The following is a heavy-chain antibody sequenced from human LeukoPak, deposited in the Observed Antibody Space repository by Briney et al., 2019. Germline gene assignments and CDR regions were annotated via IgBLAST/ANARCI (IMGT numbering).Heavy chain of an antibody. CDR3: AKDWAPYYGSGSYYNPYYYYYMGA. V-gene: IGHV3-20*04. D-gene: IGHD3-10*01. Sequence: GGSLRLSCAASGFTFDDYGMSWVRQAPGKGLEWVSGINWDGSSTGYADSVKGRFTISRDNAKNSLYLQMNSLRAEDTAVYYCAKDWAPYYGSGSYYNPYYYYYMGAWGKGTTVTISS. CDR1: GFTFDDYG. CDR2: INWDGSST. J-gene: IGHJ6*03.